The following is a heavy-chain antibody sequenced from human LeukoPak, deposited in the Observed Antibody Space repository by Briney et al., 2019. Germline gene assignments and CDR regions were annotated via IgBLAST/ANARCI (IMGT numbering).Heavy chain of an antibody. Sequence: SQTLSLTCAVSGGSISSGGYSWSWIRQPPGKGLEWIGYIYHSGSTYYNPSLKSRVTISVDRSKNQFSLKLSSVTAADTAVYYCARGMVTSDAFDIWGQGTMVTASS. CDR2: IYHSGST. V-gene: IGHV4-30-2*01. D-gene: IGHD2-21*02. CDR1: GGSISSGGYS. J-gene: IGHJ3*02. CDR3: ARGMVTSDAFDI.